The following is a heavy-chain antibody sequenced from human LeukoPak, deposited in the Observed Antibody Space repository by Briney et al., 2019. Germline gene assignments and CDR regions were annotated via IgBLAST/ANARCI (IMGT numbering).Heavy chain of an antibody. Sequence: ASVKVSCKTSGYXFTHYYIHWVRQAPGQGHEWMGIINPSGGSTNYAQTFQGRLSMTRDTSTSTVYMELSSLRSEDTAVYYCARGAYSYAQDFWGQGTLVTVSS. D-gene: IGHD5-18*01. J-gene: IGHJ4*02. CDR3: ARGAYSYAQDF. V-gene: IGHV1-46*01. CDR1: GYXFTHYY. CDR2: INPSGGST.